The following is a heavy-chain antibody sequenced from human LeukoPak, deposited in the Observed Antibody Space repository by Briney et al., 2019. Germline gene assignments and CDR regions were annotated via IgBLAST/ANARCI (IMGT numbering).Heavy chain of an antibody. CDR3: AKDAQRGFDYSNSLEY. J-gene: IGHJ4*02. CDR1: GFIFNHHA. Sequence: PGGSLRLSCAASGFIFNHHAMHWVRQAPGKGLQWVAVIWSDKSNRFYADSVRGRFTISRDDSRKTVYLHMERLTAEDTAIYYCAKDAQRGFDYSNSLEYWGQGALVTAAS. D-gene: IGHD4-11*01. CDR2: IWSDKSNR. V-gene: IGHV3-33*06.